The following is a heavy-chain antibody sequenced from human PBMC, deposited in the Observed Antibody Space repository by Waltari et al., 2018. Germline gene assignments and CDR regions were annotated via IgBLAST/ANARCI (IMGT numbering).Heavy chain of an antibody. CDR3: ARRENYNFWRDSFDV. CDR2: ISGSGST. Sequence: QQHLQESGPGLVKPSETLSLTGTVSGVSISRSHYYWGWIRQPPGKGLEWIGQISGSGSTSYNPSLKSRVTISVDTSRNQISLNLYSVTAADAAVYYCARRENYNFWRDSFDVWGQGTVVTVSS. J-gene: IGHJ3*01. CDR1: GVSISRSHYY. D-gene: IGHD3-3*01. V-gene: IGHV4-39*07.